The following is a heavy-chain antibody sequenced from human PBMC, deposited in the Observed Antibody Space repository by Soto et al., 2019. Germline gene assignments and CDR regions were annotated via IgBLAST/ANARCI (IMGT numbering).Heavy chain of an antibody. V-gene: IGHV1-18*01. Sequence: QVKLVQSGTEVKKPGASIKVSCKASGYSFATSGMSWVRQALGQGLEWMGRSSVYNGNTNYDQNLQDRVTMTTDTATSTAYLGVRNLRSDGTAVYNSARAGTYYDASRYANWGQGTLVTVSS. CDR1: GYSFATSG. CDR2: SSVYNGNT. CDR3: ARAGTYYDASRYAN. D-gene: IGHD3-22*01. J-gene: IGHJ4*02.